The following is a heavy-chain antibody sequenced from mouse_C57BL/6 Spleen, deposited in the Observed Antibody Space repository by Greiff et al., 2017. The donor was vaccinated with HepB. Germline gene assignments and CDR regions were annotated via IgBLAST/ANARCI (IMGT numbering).Heavy chain of an antibody. V-gene: IGHV5-9-1*02. CDR2: ISSGGDYI. CDR3: TRAVYYDYDESFAY. J-gene: IGHJ3*01. CDR1: GFTFSSYA. Sequence: EVQGVESGEGLVKPGGSLKLSCAASGFTFSSYAMSWVRQTPEKRLEWVAYISSGGDYIYYADTVKGRFTISRDNARNTLYLQMSSLKSEDTAMYYCTRAVYYDYDESFAYWGQGTLVTVSA. D-gene: IGHD2-4*01.